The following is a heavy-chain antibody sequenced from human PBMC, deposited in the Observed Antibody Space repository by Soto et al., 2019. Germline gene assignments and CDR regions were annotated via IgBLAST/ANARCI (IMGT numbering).Heavy chain of an antibody. Sequence: ASVKVSCKASGYTFTSYGISWVRQAPGQGLEWMGWISAYNGNTNYAQKLQGRVTMTTDTSTSTAYMELRSLRSDDTAVYYCAREVYYYDSSGYKSDAFDIWGQGTMVTVS. CDR2: ISAYNGNT. J-gene: IGHJ3*02. CDR1: GYTFTSYG. D-gene: IGHD3-22*01. CDR3: AREVYYYDSSGYKSDAFDI. V-gene: IGHV1-18*04.